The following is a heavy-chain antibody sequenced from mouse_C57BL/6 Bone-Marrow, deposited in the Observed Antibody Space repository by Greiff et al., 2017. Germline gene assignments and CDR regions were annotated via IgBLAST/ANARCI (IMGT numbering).Heavy chain of an antibody. CDR1: GYTFTSYW. D-gene: IGHD1-1*01. Sequence: QVQLQQPGAELVRPGSSVKLSCKASGYTFTSYWLHWVKQRPIQGLEWIGNIDPSGSETHYNQKFKDKATLTVDKSSSTAYMQLSSLTSEDSAVYYCAIYYYGSSYVWGTGTTVTVSS. J-gene: IGHJ1*03. V-gene: IGHV1-52*01. CDR2: IDPSGSET. CDR3: AIYYYGSSYV.